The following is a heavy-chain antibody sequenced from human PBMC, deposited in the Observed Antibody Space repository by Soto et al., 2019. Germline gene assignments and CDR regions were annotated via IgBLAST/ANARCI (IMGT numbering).Heavy chain of an antibody. D-gene: IGHD2-15*01. Sequence: VQLVQSGAEVKKPGASVMLSCKASGYSFTSYDINWVRQAAGQGLEWVGWINPNSGNTDYAQKFQGRVTMTRDTSIRTAYMELSSLRSEDTAVYYCARSPFIDYFSMDVWGKGTTVTVSS. J-gene: IGHJ6*03. CDR1: GYSFTSYD. CDR3: ARSPFIDYFSMDV. CDR2: INPNSGNT. V-gene: IGHV1-8*01.